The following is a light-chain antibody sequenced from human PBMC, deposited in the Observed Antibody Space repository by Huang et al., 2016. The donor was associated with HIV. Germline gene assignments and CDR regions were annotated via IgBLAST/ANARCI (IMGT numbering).Light chain of an antibody. CDR3: QQRANWPPVT. CDR2: DAS. V-gene: IGKV3-11*01. J-gene: IGKJ5*01. CDR1: QTVSRY. Sequence: EIVLTQSPATLSLSAGERATLSCRASQTVSRYLAWYQQKPGQAPRLLIYDASKRATGSPGRFSGSGSGTDFTLTISSLEPEDVAVYYCQQRANWPPVTFGQGTRLEIK.